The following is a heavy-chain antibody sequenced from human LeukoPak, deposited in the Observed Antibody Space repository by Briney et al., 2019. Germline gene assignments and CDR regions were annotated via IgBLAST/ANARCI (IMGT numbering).Heavy chain of an antibody. Sequence: ASVKVSCKVSGYTLTELSMHWVRQAPGKGLEWMGGFDPEDGEKIYAQKFQGRVTMIEDTSTDTAYMELSSLRSEDTAVYYCATATMVRGVIISNWFDPWGQGTLVTVSS. J-gene: IGHJ5*02. CDR3: ATATMVRGVIISNWFDP. CDR2: FDPEDGEK. CDR1: GYTLTELS. D-gene: IGHD3-10*01. V-gene: IGHV1-24*01.